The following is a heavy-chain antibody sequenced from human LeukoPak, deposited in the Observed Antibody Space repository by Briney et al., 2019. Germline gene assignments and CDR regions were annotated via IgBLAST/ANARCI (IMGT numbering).Heavy chain of an antibody. D-gene: IGHD3-3*01. V-gene: IGHV1-2*04. J-gene: IGHJ6*02. CDR3: ARGGGITIFGVVIRYYYGMGV. Sequence: ASVKVSCKASGYTFTGYYMHWVRQAPGQGLEWMGWINPNSGGTNYAQKFQGWVTMTRDTSISTAYMELSRLRSDDTAVYYCARGGGITIFGVVIRYYYGMGVWGQGTSVTVSS. CDR2: INPNSGGT. CDR1: GYTFTGYY.